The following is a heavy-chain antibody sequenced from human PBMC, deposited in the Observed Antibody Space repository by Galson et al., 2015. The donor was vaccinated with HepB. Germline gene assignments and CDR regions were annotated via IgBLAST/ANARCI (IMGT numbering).Heavy chain of an antibody. CDR1: EFTFSNYA. D-gene: IGHD5-12*01. Sequence: SLRLSCAASEFTFSNYAVSWVRQAPGKGLEWVSSISAGSSNTNYADSVKGLFTISRDNSKDTLYLQMNSLRVEDTAIYYCAKGGRVARGVADAYDLWGQGTMVVVSS. J-gene: IGHJ3*01. V-gene: IGHV3-23*01. CDR2: ISAGSSNT. CDR3: AKGGRVARGVADAYDL.